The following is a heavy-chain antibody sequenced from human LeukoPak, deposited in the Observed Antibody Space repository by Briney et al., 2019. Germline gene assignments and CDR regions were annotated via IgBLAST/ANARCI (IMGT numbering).Heavy chain of an antibody. CDR3: ASDREYYYGSGSFDY. CDR2: IYSGGST. Sequence: GGSLRLSCAASGFTVSSNYMSWVRQAPGKGLEWVSVIYSGGSTYYADSVKGRFTISRDSSKNTLYLQMNSLRAEDTAVYYCASDREYYYGSGSFDYWGQGTLVTVSS. D-gene: IGHD3-10*01. CDR1: GFTVSSNY. V-gene: IGHV3-66*01. J-gene: IGHJ4*02.